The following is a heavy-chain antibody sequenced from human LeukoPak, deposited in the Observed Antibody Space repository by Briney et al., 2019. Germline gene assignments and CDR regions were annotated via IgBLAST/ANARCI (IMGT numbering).Heavy chain of an antibody. V-gene: IGHV1-2*02. CDR1: GYTFTGYY. Sequence: ASVKVSCKASGYTFTGYYMHWVRQAPGQGLEWMGWINPNSGGTNYAQKFQGRVTMTRDTSISTAYMELSSLRSEDTAVYYCAREGIAAEGLFDYWGQGTLVTVSS. CDR3: AREGIAAEGLFDY. J-gene: IGHJ4*02. D-gene: IGHD6-13*01. CDR2: INPNSGGT.